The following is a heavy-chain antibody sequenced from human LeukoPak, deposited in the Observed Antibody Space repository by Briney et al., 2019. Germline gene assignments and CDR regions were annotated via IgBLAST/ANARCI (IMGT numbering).Heavy chain of an antibody. CDR1: GYTFTSYG. Sequence: ASVNVSCKASGYTFTSYGISWVRQAPGQGLEWMGWISAYNGNTNYAQKLQGRVTMTTDTSTSPAYTELRSLRSDDTAVYYCAITFGGVIVNSYFDYWGQGTLVTVSS. V-gene: IGHV1-18*01. D-gene: IGHD3-16*02. CDR2: ISAYNGNT. CDR3: AITFGGVIVNSYFDY. J-gene: IGHJ4*02.